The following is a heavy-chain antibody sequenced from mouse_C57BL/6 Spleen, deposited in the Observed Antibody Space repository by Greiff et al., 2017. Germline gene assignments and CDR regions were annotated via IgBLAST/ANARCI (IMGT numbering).Heavy chain of an antibody. D-gene: IGHD1-1*01. V-gene: IGHV1-15*01. Sequence: QVQLQQSGAELVRPGASVTLSCKASGYTFTDYEMHWVKQTPVHGLEWIGAIDPETGGTAYNQKFKGKAILTADKSSSTAYMELRSLTSEDSAVYYCTSGGITPWYCDYWGQGTTLTVSS. CDR1: GYTFTDYE. CDR3: TSGGITPWYCDY. CDR2: IDPETGGT. J-gene: IGHJ2*01.